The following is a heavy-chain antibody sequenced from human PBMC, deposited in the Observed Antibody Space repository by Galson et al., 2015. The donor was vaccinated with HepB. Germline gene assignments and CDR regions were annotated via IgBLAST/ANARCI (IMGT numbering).Heavy chain of an antibody. CDR3: ARGDPPPKGGMDV. Sequence: LSLTCAVSGGSISSSNWWSWVRQPPGKGLEWIGEIYHSGSTNYNPSLKSRVTISVDKSKNQFSLKLSSVTAADTAVYYCARGDPPPKGGMDVWGQGTTVTVSS. CDR1: GGSISSSNW. V-gene: IGHV4-4*02. CDR2: IYHSGST. J-gene: IGHJ6*02. D-gene: IGHD2-21*02.